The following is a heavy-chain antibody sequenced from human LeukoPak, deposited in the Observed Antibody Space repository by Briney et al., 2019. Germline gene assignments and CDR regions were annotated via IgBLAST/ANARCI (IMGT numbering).Heavy chain of an antibody. V-gene: IGHV3-11*01. Sequence: PGGSLRLSCAASGFTFSDYYMSWIRQAPGKGLEWVSYISSSGSTIYYADSVKGRFTISRDNAKNSLYLQMNSLRAGDTAVYYCARARSYYYDSSGYTWGQGTLVTVSS. D-gene: IGHD3-22*01. CDR1: GFTFSDYY. CDR3: ARARSYYYDSSGYT. CDR2: ISSSGSTI. J-gene: IGHJ5*02.